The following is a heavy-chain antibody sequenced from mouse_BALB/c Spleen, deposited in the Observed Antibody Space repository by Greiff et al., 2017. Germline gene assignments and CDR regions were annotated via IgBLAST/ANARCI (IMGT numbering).Heavy chain of an antibody. Sequence: VQLQQSGAELVKPGASVKLSCTASGFTIKDTYMHWVKQRPEQGLEWIGRIDPANGNTKYDPKFQGKATITADTSSNTAYLQLSSLTSEDTAVYYCAEDRYDVGWYFDGWGAGTTVTVSS. CDR1: GFTIKDTY. V-gene: IGHV14-3*02. J-gene: IGHJ1*01. CDR3: AEDRYDVGWYFDG. CDR2: IDPANGNT. D-gene: IGHD2-14*01.